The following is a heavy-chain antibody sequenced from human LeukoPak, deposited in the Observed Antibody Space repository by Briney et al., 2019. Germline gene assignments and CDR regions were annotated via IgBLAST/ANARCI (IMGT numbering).Heavy chain of an antibody. CDR3: VRHGLGSSWFGFDY. CDR2: IYPGDSDP. Sequence: GESLKISCKGSGYTFTTYWIGWVRQMPGKGLKWMGIIYPGDSDPRYSPSFQGQVTISADKSISTAYLQWSSLKASDSAMYYCVRHGLGSSWFGFDYWGQGTLVTVSS. D-gene: IGHD6-13*01. CDR1: GYTFTTYW. V-gene: IGHV5-51*01. J-gene: IGHJ4*02.